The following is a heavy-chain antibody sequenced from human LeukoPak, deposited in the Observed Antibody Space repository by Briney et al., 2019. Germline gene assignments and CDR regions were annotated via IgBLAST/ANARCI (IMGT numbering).Heavy chain of an antibody. V-gene: IGHV3-7*01. CDR3: ASAGPAKYSSSSRVDY. J-gene: IGHJ4*02. CDR2: IKQDGSEK. D-gene: IGHD6-6*01. Sequence: PGGSLRLSCAASGFTFSTYWMTWVRQAPGKGLEWVANIKQDGSEKYYVASVKGRFTISRDNAKNSLYLQMNSLRAEDTAVYYCASAGPAKYSSSSRVDYWGQGTLVTVSS. CDR1: GFTFSTYW.